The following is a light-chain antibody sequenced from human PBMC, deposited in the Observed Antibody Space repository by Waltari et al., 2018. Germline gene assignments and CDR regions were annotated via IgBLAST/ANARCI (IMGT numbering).Light chain of an antibody. CDR3: HQYNTLPLT. J-gene: IGKJ4*01. CDR2: KAS. CDR1: ESVKTN. V-gene: IGKV1-5*03. Sequence: DVQLIHSPSTLSASVGDRVTITCRASESVKTNLAWYQHQPGKAPKVLVHKASRLESGVASRFSGSGYGTEFTRTISSLEPDDFATYYCHQYNTLPLTFGGGTKVGIK.